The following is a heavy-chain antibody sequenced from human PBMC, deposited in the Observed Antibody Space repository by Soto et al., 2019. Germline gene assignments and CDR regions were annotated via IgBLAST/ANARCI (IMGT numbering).Heavy chain of an antibody. CDR1: GGSISSSSYY. CDR3: ARTPYGLFDY. CDR2: IYYSGST. Sequence: SETLSLTCTVSGGSISSSSYYWGWIRQPPGKGLEWIGSIYYSGSTYYNPSLKSRVTISVDTSKNQFSLKLSSVTAADTAVYYCARTPYGLFDYWGQGTLVTVSS. D-gene: IGHD3-10*01. J-gene: IGHJ4*02. V-gene: IGHV4-39*07.